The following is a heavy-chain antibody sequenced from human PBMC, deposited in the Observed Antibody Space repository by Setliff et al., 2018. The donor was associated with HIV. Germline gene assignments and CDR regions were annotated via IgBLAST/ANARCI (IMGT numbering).Heavy chain of an antibody. CDR3: ARDLVGHGSGSYHDIPFDH. CDR2: ISGYNGET. CDR1: GYTLSQYG. D-gene: IGHD3-10*01. J-gene: IGHJ4*02. Sequence: ASVTVSCKTSGYTLSQYGISWVRQAPGQGLEWMGWISGYNGETKYAQKFQGRLTVTTDTSTSMAYMELRSLRSDDTALYYCARDLVGHGSGSYHDIPFDHWGQGTLVTVSS. V-gene: IGHV1-18*01.